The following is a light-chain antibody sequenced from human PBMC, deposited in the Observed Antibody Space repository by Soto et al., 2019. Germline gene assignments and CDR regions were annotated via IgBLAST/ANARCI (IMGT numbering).Light chain of an antibody. CDR2: EVS. V-gene: IGLV2-14*01. CDR3: LSYTSSGTYV. Sequence: QPVLTQPASVSGSPGQSITISCTGTSSDVGNYKYVSWHQQHPGKAPKLIIYEVSNRPSGVSDRFSGSKSGNTASLTISGLQAEDETDYYCLSYTSSGTYVFGTGTKLTVL. J-gene: IGLJ1*01. CDR1: SSDVGNYKY.